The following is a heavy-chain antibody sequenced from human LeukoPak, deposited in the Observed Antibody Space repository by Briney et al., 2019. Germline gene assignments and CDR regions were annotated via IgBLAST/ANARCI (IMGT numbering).Heavy chain of an antibody. D-gene: IGHD2-15*01. CDR1: GFTFSSYA. CDR3: ARVEGYCSGGSCYEYYLDY. J-gene: IGHJ4*02. CDR2: ISYDGSNK. V-gene: IGHV3-30*04. Sequence: GGSLRLSCAASGFTFSSYAMHWVRQAPGKGLEWVAVISYDGSNKYYADPVKGRFTISRDNSKNTLYLQMNSRRAEDTAVYYCARVEGYCSGGSCYEYYLDYWGQGTLVTVSS.